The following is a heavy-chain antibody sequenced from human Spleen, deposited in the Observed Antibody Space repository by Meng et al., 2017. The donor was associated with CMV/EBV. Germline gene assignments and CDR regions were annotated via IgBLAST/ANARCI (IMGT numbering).Heavy chain of an antibody. CDR1: GGNFSSNA. CDR2: IIPIFGTA. V-gene: IGHV1-69*05. J-gene: IGHJ4*02. D-gene: IGHD3-3*01. CDR3: ARGEYDFWSGYRY. Sequence: KASGGNFSSNAISWVRQAPGQGLEWMGGIIPIFGTANYAQKFQGRVTITTDESTSTAYMELSSLRSEDTAVYYCARGEYDFWSGYRYWGQGTLVTVSS.